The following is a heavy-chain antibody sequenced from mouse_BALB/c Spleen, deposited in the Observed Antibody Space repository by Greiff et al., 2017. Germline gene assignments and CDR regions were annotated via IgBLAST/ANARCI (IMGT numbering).Heavy chain of an antibody. V-gene: IGHV1-7*01. CDR3: ARKSYDYEGYAMDY. Sequence: QVHVKQSGAELAKPGASVKMSCKASGYTFTSYWMHWVKQRPGQGLEWIGYINPSTGYTEYNQKFKDKATLTADKSSSTAYMQLSSLTSEDSAVYYCARKSYDYEGYAMDYWGQGTSVTVSS. D-gene: IGHD2-4*01. J-gene: IGHJ4*01. CDR2: INPSTGYT. CDR1: GYTFTSYW.